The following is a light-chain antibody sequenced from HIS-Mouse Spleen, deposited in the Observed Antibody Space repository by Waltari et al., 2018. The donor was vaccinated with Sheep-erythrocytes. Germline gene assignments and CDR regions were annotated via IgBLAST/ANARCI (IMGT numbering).Light chain of an antibody. Sequence: QSALTQPRSVSGSPGQSVTISCTGTSSDVGGYNYVAWYQQHPGKAPKLMLYDVSKRPSGVPDRFSGSKSGNTAFLTISGLQAEDEADYYCCSYAGSYNHVFATGTKVTVL. CDR1: SSDVGGYNY. CDR3: CSYAGSYNHV. J-gene: IGLJ1*01. CDR2: DVS. V-gene: IGLV2-11*01.